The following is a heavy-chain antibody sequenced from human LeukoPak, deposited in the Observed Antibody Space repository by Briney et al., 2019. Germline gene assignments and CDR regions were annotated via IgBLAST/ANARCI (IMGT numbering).Heavy chain of an antibody. V-gene: IGHV7-4-1*02. CDR1: GYTFTIYA. J-gene: IGHJ4*02. Sequence: ASVKVSCKASGYTFTIYAMHWVRQAPGQGLECVGWINTNTGNPTYGQGFTGRFVFSLDTSVSTAYLQISSLKAEDTAVYYCAGGLGSRSWYYFDYWGQGTLVTVSS. D-gene: IGHD6-13*01. CDR3: AGGLGSRSWYYFDY. CDR2: INTNTGNP.